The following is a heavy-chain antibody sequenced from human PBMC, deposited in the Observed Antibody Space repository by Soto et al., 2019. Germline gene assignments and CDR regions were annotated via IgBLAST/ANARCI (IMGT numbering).Heavy chain of an antibody. CDR3: ARGGITMAWNYYYYGMDV. CDR2: IIPTGST. Sequence: SETLSLTCAVSGASVSGQYWSWVRQPPGKGLEWVGEIIPTGSTTYNPSLKSRLSFSLDTSNNHFSLNLSSVSVADTAVYYCARGGITMAWNYYYYGMDVWGQGTTVTVPS. V-gene: IGHV4-34*01. J-gene: IGHJ6*02. D-gene: IGHD3-10*01. CDR1: GASVSGQY.